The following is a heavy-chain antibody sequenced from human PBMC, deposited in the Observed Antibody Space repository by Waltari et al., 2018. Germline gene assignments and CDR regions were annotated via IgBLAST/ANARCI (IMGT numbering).Heavy chain of an antibody. CDR1: GFTFSSYS. D-gene: IGHD2-2*01. CDR3: AGLLVVVPGWFDP. V-gene: IGHV3-48*01. Sequence: EVQLVESGGGLVKLGGSLSLSCAASGFTFSSYSMNGVRKAPGKGLEWVSYISSSSSTIYYADSVKGRFTISRDNAKNSLYLQMNSLRAEDTAVYYCAGLLVVVPGWFDPWGQGTLVTVSS. CDR2: ISSSSSTI. J-gene: IGHJ5*02.